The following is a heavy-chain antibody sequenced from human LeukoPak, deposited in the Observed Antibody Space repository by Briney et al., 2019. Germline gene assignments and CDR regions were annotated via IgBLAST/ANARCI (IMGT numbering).Heavy chain of an antibody. J-gene: IGHJ4*02. CDR3: ARVFPSDY. V-gene: IGHV3-21*01. CDR2: ISSSSSYI. CDR1: GFTFKSYC. Sequence: GALKLFRAASGFTFKSYCIERVRQASGKGLEWVSSISSSSSYIYYADSVKGRFTISRDNAKNSLYLQMNSLRAEDTAVYYCARVFPSDYWGQGTLVTVSS.